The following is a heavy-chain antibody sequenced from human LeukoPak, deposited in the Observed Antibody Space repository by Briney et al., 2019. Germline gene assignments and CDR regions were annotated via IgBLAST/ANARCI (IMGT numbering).Heavy chain of an antibody. V-gene: IGHV3-7*01. CDR2: IKYDGSDK. J-gene: IGHJ4*02. CDR3: ARRNLFDY. Sequence: GGSLRLSCVASGVTFRDYWMTWVRQAPGKGLECVANIKYDGSDKYYVDSVKGRFTISRDYAKNSVYLQMNSLRVEDTAVYYCARRNLFDYWGQGTVVTVSS. CDR1: GVTFRDYW. D-gene: IGHD1-14*01.